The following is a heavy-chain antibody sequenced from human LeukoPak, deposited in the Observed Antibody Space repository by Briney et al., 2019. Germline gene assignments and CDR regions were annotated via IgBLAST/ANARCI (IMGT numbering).Heavy chain of an antibody. CDR3: ARRHSGYNYMDV. CDR2: IIPIFGTA. V-gene: IGHV1-69*13. D-gene: IGHD5-12*01. Sequence: SVKVSCKASGYTFTGYYMHWVRQAPGQGLEWMGGIIPIFGTANYAQKFQGRVTITADESTSTAYMELSSLRSEDTAVYYCARRHSGYNYMDVWGKGTTVTVSS. J-gene: IGHJ6*03. CDR1: GYTFTGYY.